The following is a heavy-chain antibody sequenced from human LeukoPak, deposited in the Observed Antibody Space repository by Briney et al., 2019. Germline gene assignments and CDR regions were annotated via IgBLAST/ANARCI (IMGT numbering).Heavy chain of an antibody. CDR3: ARHFPGSYGYFEDPYYFDY. Sequence: PSETLSLTCTVSGGSISSYYWSWIRQPPGKGLEWIGYIYYSGSTNYNPSLKSRVTISVDTSKNQFSLKLSSVTAADTAVYYCARHFPGSYGYFEDPYYFDYWGQGTLVTVSS. D-gene: IGHD5-18*01. CDR1: GGSISSYY. J-gene: IGHJ4*02. V-gene: IGHV4-59*08. CDR2: IYYSGST.